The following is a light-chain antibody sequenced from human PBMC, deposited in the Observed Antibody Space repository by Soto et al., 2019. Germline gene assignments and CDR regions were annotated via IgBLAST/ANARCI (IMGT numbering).Light chain of an antibody. CDR3: QQYNSFPT. J-gene: IGKJ1*01. CDR2: KAS. CDR1: QSIRSW. Sequence: EIQMTQSPSTLSASVGDRVTITCRASQSIRSWLAWYQQKPGKAPKILIYKASSLESGVPSRFSGSGSGPDFTLTSSSLQPDDFATYYCQQYNSFPTFGQGTKVEIK. V-gene: IGKV1-5*03.